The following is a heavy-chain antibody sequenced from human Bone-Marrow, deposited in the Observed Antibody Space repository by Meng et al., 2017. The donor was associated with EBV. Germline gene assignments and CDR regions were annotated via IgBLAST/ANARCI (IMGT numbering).Heavy chain of an antibody. V-gene: IGHV4-39*01. D-gene: IGHD6-19*01. Sequence: QLQLRESGPGPVKPSETLSLTCTVSGDSISSFCYWGWIRQPPGRGLEWIGSVHYTGSTYYSPSLKSRVTVSVDTSKNQFSLRLTSVTAADTAVYYCARPFPSWQSPRLDPFGAWGQGTLVTVSS. CDR1: GDSISSFCY. J-gene: IGHJ5*02. CDR3: ARPFPSWQSPRLDPFGA. CDR2: VHYTGST.